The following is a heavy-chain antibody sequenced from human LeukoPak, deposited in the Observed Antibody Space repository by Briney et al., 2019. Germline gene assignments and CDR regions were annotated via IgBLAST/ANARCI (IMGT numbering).Heavy chain of an antibody. J-gene: IGHJ4*02. D-gene: IGHD3-10*01. Sequence: GGSLRLSCAASGFTVSSNYMSWVRQAPGKGLEWVSVIYSGGSTYYADSVKGRFTISRDNSKNTLYLQMNSLRAEDTAVYYCARDGAYYYGSGSYYYWGQGTLVTVSS. V-gene: IGHV3-66*01. CDR1: GFTVSSNY. CDR3: ARDGAYYYGSGSYYY. CDR2: IYSGGST.